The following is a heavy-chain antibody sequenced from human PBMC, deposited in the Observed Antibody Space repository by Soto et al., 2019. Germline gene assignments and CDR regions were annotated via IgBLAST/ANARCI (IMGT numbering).Heavy chain of an antibody. Sequence: GGSLRLSCAASGFTFSSYAMHWVRQAPGKGLEWVAVISYDGSNKYYADSVKGRFTISRDNSKNTLYPQMNSLRAEDTAVYYCARDTYDSSATDPDAFDIWGQGTMVTVSS. CDR1: GFTFSSYA. V-gene: IGHV3-30-3*01. CDR3: ARDTYDSSATDPDAFDI. D-gene: IGHD3-22*01. CDR2: ISYDGSNK. J-gene: IGHJ3*02.